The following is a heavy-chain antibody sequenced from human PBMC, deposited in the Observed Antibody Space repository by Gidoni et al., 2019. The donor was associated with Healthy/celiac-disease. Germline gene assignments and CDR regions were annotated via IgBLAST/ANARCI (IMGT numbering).Heavy chain of an antibody. Sequence: QLPPWGAGLLTPPAHLSLPCAVSAGSFSGYYWSWLRQPPGKGLEWIGEINHSGSTNYNPSLKSRVTISVDTSKNEFALKLSSVTAADTAVYYGARGGYDIVTGYWSYWGQGTLVTVSS. J-gene: IGHJ4*02. CDR1: AGSFSGYY. V-gene: IGHV4-34*01. D-gene: IGHD3-9*01. CDR2: INHSGST. CDR3: ARGGYDIVTGYWSY.